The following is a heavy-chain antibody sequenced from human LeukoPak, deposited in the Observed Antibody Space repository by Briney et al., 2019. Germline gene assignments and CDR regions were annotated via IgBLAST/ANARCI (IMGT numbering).Heavy chain of an antibody. Sequence: GSLRLSCAASGFTFSSYSMNWVRQAPGKGLEWVSGISGSGGSTYLADSVKGRFTISRDNSKNTLYLEMNSLRADDTAVYYCAKDRPTVYSSSWLHFLDSWGQGTLVTVSS. J-gene: IGHJ4*02. CDR3: AKDRPTVYSSSWLHFLDS. D-gene: IGHD6-13*01. CDR2: ISGSGGST. CDR1: GFTFSSYS. V-gene: IGHV3-23*01.